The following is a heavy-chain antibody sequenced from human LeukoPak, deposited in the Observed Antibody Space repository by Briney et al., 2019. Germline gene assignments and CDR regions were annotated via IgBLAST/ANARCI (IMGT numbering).Heavy chain of an antibody. J-gene: IGHJ4*02. CDR2: IWFDGSNS. CDR1: GFRLSSYG. D-gene: IGHD3-10*01. Sequence: VGSLRLSCAASGFRLSSYGMQWVRQAPGKGLEWVAIIWFDGSNSYHAHSVEGRFTISRDNSKNTLYLQMNSLRAEDTALYYCARDSGSGSGNFDYWGQGTLVTVSS. V-gene: IGHV3-33*01. CDR3: ARDSGSGSGNFDY.